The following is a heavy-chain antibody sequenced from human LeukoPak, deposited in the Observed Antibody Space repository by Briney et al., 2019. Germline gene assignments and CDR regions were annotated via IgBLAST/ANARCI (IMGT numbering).Heavy chain of an antibody. V-gene: IGHV3-21*01. J-gene: IGHJ4*02. CDR2: ISSSSSYI. CDR3: ARGNDSSGFYYFDY. D-gene: IGHD3-22*01. Sequence: PGGSLRLSCAASGFTFSSYSMNWVRQAPGKGLEWVSSISSSSSYIYYADSVKGRFTISRDNAKNSLYLQMNSLRAEDTAVYYCARGNDSSGFYYFDYWGQETLVTVSS. CDR1: GFTFSSYS.